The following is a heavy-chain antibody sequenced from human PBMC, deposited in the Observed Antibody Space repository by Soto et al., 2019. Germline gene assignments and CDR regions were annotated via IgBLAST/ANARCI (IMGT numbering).Heavy chain of an antibody. J-gene: IGHJ6*03. CDR3: ARDRVAGAYYYYYMDV. Sequence: RASVKVSCKASGGTFSSYTISWVRQAPGQGLEWMGRIIPILGIANYAQKFQGRVTITADKSTSTAYMELSSLRSEDTAVYYCARDRVAGAYYYYYMDVWGKGTTVTVSS. V-gene: IGHV1-69*04. CDR2: IIPILGIA. D-gene: IGHD6-19*01. CDR1: GGTFSSYT.